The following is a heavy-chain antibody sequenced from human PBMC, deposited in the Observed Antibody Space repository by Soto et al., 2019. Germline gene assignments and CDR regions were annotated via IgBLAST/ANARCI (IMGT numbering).Heavy chain of an antibody. J-gene: IGHJ4*02. CDR2: ISGSGGST. D-gene: IGHD3-9*01. CDR1: GFTFSSYA. V-gene: IGHV3-23*01. CDR3: AKGSVLRYFDWLLSSFDY. Sequence: GGSLRLSCAASGFTFSSYAMSWVRQAPGKGLEWVSAISGSGGSTYYADSVKGRFTISRDNSKNTLYLQMNSLRAEDTAVYYCAKGSVLRYFDWLLSSFDYWGQGTLVTVSS.